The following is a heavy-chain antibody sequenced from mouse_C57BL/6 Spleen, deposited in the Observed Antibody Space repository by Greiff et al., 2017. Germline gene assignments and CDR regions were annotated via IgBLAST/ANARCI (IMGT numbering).Heavy chain of an antibody. Sequence: QVQLQQSGAELAKPGASVKLSCKTSGYTFTSYWMHWVKQRPGQGLEWIGYINPSSGYTKYNQTFKDKATLTADKSSSTAYMHLSSLTYEDSAVYYCAKAAQASAMDYWGQGTSVTVSS. V-gene: IGHV1-7*01. CDR3: AKAAQASAMDY. CDR1: GYTFTSYW. CDR2: INPSSGYT. D-gene: IGHD3-2*02. J-gene: IGHJ4*01.